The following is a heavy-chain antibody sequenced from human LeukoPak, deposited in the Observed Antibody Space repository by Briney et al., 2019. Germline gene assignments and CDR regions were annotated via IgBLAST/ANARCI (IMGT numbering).Heavy chain of an antibody. CDR2: IIPIFGTA. J-gene: IGHJ4*02. Sequence: SVKVSCKASGGTFSSYAISWVRQAPGQGLEWMGGIIPIFGTANYAQKFQGRVTITTDESTGTAYMELSSLRSEDTAVYYCATSDYYGSGSYYLGVFDYWGQGTLVTVSS. D-gene: IGHD3-10*01. V-gene: IGHV1-69*05. CDR1: GGTFSSYA. CDR3: ATSDYYGSGSYYLGVFDY.